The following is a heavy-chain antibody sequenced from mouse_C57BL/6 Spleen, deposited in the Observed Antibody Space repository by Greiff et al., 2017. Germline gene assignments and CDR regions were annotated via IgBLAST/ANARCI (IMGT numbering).Heavy chain of an antibody. Sequence: LVVLGGGLVKPGGSLKFSCAVLAFTFRDYGLHWVRPAPEKGLEWVAYISSSSSTIYYAVTVKGPFTTSKVNAKTTLFLQMTSLRSEDTAMYYCARKGTTVSYWYFDVWGTGTTVTVSS. V-gene: IGHV5-17*01. J-gene: IGHJ1*03. CDR3: ARKGTTVSYWYFDV. CDR2: ISSSSSTI. CDR1: AFTFRDYG. D-gene: IGHD1-1*01.